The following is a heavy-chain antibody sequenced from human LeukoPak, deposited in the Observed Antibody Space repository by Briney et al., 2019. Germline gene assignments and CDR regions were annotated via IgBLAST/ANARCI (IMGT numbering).Heavy chain of an antibody. V-gene: IGHV1-18*04. CDR1: GYTFTGYY. CDR2: ISAYNGNT. Sequence: GASVKVSCKASGYTFTGYYMHWVRQAPGQGLEWMGWISAYNGNTNYAQKLQGRVTMTTDTSTSTAYMELRSLRSDDTAVYYCARNYGDQQTYDYWGQGTLVTVSS. D-gene: IGHD4-17*01. J-gene: IGHJ4*02. CDR3: ARNYGDQQTYDY.